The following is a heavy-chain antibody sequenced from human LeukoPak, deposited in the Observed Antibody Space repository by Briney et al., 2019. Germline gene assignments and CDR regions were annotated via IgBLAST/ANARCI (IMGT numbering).Heavy chain of an antibody. CDR3: ARGLEQTGYYLKLWVY. CDR1: GYTGIELS. Sequence: ASVKVSCKVSGYTGIELSMHWVRQAPGKGVEWMGGFNPEDGETIYAQKFQGRATITRNTSISTAYMELSSLRSEDTAVYYCARGLEQTGYYLKLWVYWGQGTLVTVSS. CDR2: FNPEDGET. V-gene: IGHV1-24*01. D-gene: IGHD3-9*01. J-gene: IGHJ4*02.